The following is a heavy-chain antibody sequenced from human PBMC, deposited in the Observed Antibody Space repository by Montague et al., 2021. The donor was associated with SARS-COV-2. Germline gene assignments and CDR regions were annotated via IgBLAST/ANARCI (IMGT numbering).Heavy chain of an antibody. D-gene: IGHD2-2*02. J-gene: IGHJ6*03. CDR1: GGSFSRYS. Sequence: SETLSLTCAVHGGSFSRYSWNWIRQPSGKGLEWIGEISHGGNTNYNPSLQSRVSISFDTPKNQFSLKVSSVAAADTAIYYCARLGDGIVPSPILGLGPFYSFYYMDVWGKGTTVTVSS. V-gene: IGHV4-34*01. CDR3: ARLGDGIVPSPILGLGPFYSFYYMDV. CDR2: ISHGGNT.